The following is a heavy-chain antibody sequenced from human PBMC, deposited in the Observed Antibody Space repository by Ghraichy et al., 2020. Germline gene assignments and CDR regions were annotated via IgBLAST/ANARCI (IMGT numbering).Heavy chain of an antibody. J-gene: IGHJ4*02. V-gene: IGHV3-7*01. CDR2: IAHDGGAK. CDR3: ARVFGANDQTAY. Sequence: GGSLRLSCAGSGFSLSAYWMSWVRQAPGKGLQWVANIAHDGGAKFYLDSVKGRFTISRDNAMNSLFLQMSTLGAEDTAVYYCARVFGANDQTAYWGQGTLVTVS. D-gene: IGHD4/OR15-4a*01. CDR1: GFSLSAYW.